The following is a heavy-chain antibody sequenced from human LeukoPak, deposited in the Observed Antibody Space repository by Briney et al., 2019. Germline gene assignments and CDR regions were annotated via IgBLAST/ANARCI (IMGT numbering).Heavy chain of an antibody. CDR3: ARNPCSSTSCYKGTYYYYGMDV. V-gene: IGHV4-34*01. Sequence: SETLSLTCAVYGGSFSGYYWSWIRQPLGKGLEWIGEINHSGSTNYNPSLKSRVTISVDTSKNQFSLKLSSVTAADTAVYYCARNPCSSTSCYKGTYYYYGMDVWGQGTTVTVSS. J-gene: IGHJ6*02. CDR2: INHSGST. CDR1: GGSFSGYY. D-gene: IGHD2-2*01.